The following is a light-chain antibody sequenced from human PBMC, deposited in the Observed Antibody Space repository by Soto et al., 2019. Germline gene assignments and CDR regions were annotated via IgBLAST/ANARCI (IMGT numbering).Light chain of an antibody. CDR1: SSDVGGYNY. CDR2: DVS. Sequence: ALTQPRSVSGSPGQSVTISCTGTSSDVGGYNYVSWYQQHPGKAPKLMIYDVSKRPSGVPDRFSGSKSGNTASLTISGLQAEDEADYYCCSYAGSYTFEFGGGTKVTVL. V-gene: IGLV2-11*01. J-gene: IGLJ2*01. CDR3: CSYAGSYTFE.